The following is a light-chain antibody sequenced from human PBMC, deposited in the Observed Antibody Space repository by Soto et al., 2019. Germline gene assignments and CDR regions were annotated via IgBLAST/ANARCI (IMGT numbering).Light chain of an antibody. Sequence: EIVLTQSPGTLSLSPWERATLSCRASQSLSSSNLAWYQQKPGQAPRLLIYGASSRATGIPDRFSGSGSGTDFTLTISRLEPEDFAVYYCQEYGRTFGQGTKVDIK. V-gene: IGKV3-20*01. CDR1: QSLSSSN. J-gene: IGKJ1*01. CDR3: QEYGRT. CDR2: GAS.